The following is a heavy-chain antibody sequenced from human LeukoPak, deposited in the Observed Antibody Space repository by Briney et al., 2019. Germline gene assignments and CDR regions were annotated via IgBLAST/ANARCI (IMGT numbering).Heavy chain of an antibody. D-gene: IGHD5-24*01. V-gene: IGHV1-2*02. CDR3: AGDGYNSRRFFDY. CDR1: GYTFTGYY. CDR2: INPNSGGT. J-gene: IGHJ4*02. Sequence: GASVKVSCKASGYTFTGYYIHWVRQAPGQGLEWMGWINPNSGGTNYAQKFQGRVTMTRDTSISTAYMDLSRLRSDDTAVYYCAGDGYNSRRFFDYWGQGTLVTVSS.